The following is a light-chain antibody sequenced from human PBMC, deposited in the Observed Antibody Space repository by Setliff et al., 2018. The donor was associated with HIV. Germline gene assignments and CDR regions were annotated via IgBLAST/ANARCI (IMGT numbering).Light chain of an antibody. CDR3: QVWDSSSDHVV. CDR1: NIGRKS. J-gene: IGLJ2*01. V-gene: IGLV3-21*03. CDR2: DAS. Sequence: SYELTQPPSVSLAPGKTARITCGGNNIGRKSVHWYQQKPGQAPVLVVSDASDRPSGIPERFSGSISGNTATLTISRVEAGDGADYYCQVWDSSSDHVVFGGGTKVTVL.